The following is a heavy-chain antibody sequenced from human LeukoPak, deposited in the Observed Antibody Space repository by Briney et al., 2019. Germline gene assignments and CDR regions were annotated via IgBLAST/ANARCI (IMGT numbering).Heavy chain of an antibody. V-gene: IGHV1-69*04. CDR3: ARCHYDIFSGAWFDP. D-gene: IGHD3-9*01. CDR2: IIPILDIT. J-gene: IGHJ5*02. CDR1: GGTFSSYG. Sequence: SVTVSCKASGGTFSSYGISWVRQAPGQGLEGMGRIIPILDITNNAQKFQGRLTITADKSTSTAYMELSSLRSEDTAVYYCARCHYDIFSGAWFDPWGQGTLVTVSS.